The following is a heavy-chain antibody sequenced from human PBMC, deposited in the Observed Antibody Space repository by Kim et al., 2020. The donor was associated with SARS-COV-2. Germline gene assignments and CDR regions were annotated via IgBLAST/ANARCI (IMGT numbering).Heavy chain of an antibody. J-gene: IGHJ4*02. D-gene: IGHD3-3*01. V-gene: IGHV4-39*01. Sequence: SETLSLTCTVSGGSISSSSYYWGWIRQPPGKGLEWIGSIYYSGSTYYNPSLKSRVTISVDTSKNQFSLKLSSVTAADTAVYYCARHAPTMYDFWRRGTLDYWGQGTLVTVSS. CDR2: IYYSGST. CDR3: ARHAPTMYDFWRRGTLDY. CDR1: GGSISSSSYY.